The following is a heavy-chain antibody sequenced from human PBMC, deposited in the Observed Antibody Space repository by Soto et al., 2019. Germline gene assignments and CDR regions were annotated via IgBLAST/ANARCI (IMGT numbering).Heavy chain of an antibody. V-gene: IGHV3-23*01. D-gene: IGHD2-21*02. CDR1: GFTFSSYA. J-gene: IGHJ1*01. CDR3: AIGIVVVTADRGGYFQH. CDR2: ISGTGFST. Sequence: EVQLLESGGGLVQPGGSLRLSCAASGFTFSSYAMNWVRQAPGKGLEWVSAISGTGFSTYYTDSVKGRFTISRDNSKNRLCMQIDRLTAEDTTVYYCAIGIVVVTADRGGYFQHWGQGTLVTVSS.